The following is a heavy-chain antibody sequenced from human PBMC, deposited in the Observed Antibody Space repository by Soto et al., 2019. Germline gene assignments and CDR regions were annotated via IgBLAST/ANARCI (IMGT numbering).Heavy chain of an antibody. Sequence: QVQLQESGTGLVNPSQTLYLTCTVSGSSLSSADYYWSWIRQHPGKVLEWIGHIYYSGGTYYNPSLKILVTISVDTPKDQCSLKLSSVTSADTAVYYCARWDGHGTAFYPWGQGTLVTVSS. D-gene: IGHD2-21*02. V-gene: IGHV4-31*01. J-gene: IGHJ5*02. CDR1: GSSLSSADYY. CDR3: ARWDGHGTAFYP. CDR2: IYYSGGT.